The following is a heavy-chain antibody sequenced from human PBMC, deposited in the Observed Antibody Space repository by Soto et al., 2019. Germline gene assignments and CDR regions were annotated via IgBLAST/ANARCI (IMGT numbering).Heavy chain of an antibody. V-gene: IGHV4-59*08. CDR2: IYYSGST. CDR1: GGSISSYY. Sequence: SETLSLTCTVSGGSISSYYWSWIRQPPGKGLEWIGYIYYSGSTNYNPSLKSRVTISVDTSKNHFSLKLSSVTSADTAVYYCARGSRSDAFDIWGQGTMVTVSS. D-gene: IGHD1-26*01. J-gene: IGHJ3*02. CDR3: ARGSRSDAFDI.